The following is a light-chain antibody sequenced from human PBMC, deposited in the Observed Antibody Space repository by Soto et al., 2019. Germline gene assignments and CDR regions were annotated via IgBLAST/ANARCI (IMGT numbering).Light chain of an antibody. J-gene: IGKJ5*01. CDR1: QSVSNNY. CDR3: QQRSNWPIT. V-gene: IGKV3D-20*02. Sequence: EIVLTPSPGTLSLSPVERATLSCRASQSVSNNYLAWYQQKPGQAPRLLIYGASNRATGIPDRFSGSGSGTDFTLTISSLEPEDFAVYYCQQRSNWPITFGQGTRLEIK. CDR2: GAS.